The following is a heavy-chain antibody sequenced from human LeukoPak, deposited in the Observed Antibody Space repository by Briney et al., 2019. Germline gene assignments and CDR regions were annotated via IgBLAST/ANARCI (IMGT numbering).Heavy chain of an antibody. J-gene: IGHJ4*02. CDR1: GFTFTSSA. Sequence: SVKVSCKASGFTFTSSAMQWVRQARGQRLVWIGWIVVGSGNTNYAQKFQERVTITRDMSTSTAYMELSSLRSEDTAVYYCAAEPPNRNLGGYWGQGTLVTVSS. CDR3: AAEPPNRNLGGY. V-gene: IGHV1-58*02. CDR2: IVVGSGNT. D-gene: IGHD1-1*01.